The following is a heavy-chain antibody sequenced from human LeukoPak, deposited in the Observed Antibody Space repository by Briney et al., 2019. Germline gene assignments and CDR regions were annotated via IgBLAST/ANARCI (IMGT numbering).Heavy chain of an antibody. Sequence: SETLSLTCTVSGDSTRIHYWNWIRQPAGKGLEWIGRIYSSGSTHYNPSLKSRVTMSLDTSKNQFSLKLSSVTAADTAVYYCARDAWDGFDYWGQGTLVTVSS. V-gene: IGHV4-4*07. CDR3: ARDAWDGFDY. CDR1: GDSTRIHY. CDR2: IYSSGST. D-gene: IGHD1-26*01. J-gene: IGHJ4*02.